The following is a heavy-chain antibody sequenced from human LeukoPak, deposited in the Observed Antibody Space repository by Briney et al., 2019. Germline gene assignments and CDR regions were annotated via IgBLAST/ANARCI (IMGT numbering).Heavy chain of an antibody. V-gene: IGHV3-74*01. CDR1: GFTFSSYW. CDR2: INSDGSST. CDR3: ARDLVIFWFGESEHYYYYGMDV. Sequence: GGSLRLSCAASGFTFSSYWMHWVRQAPGKGLVWVSRINSDGSSTSYADSVKGRFTISRDNAKNTLYLQMNSLRAEDTAVYYCARDLVIFWFGESEHYYYYGMDVWGQGTTVTVSS. J-gene: IGHJ6*02. D-gene: IGHD3-10*01.